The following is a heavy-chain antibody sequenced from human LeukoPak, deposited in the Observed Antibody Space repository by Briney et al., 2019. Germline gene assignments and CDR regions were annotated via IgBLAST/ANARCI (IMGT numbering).Heavy chain of an antibody. CDR1: GFTFSSYA. D-gene: IGHD1-26*01. V-gene: IGHV3-23*01. CDR2: ISGSGDTP. CDR3: AKILGSYWTPGYDY. J-gene: IGHJ4*02. Sequence: QAGGSLRLSCAASGFTFSSYAMSWVRQAPGKGLEWVPGISGSGDTPYYADSVKGRFTISRDNSKNTLYLQMNSLRAEDTAVYYCAKILGSYWTPGYDYWGQGTLVTVSS.